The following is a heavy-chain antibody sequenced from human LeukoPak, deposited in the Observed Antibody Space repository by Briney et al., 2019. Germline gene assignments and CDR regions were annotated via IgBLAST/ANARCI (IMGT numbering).Heavy chain of an antibody. CDR1: GFTFNNYG. V-gene: IGHV3-30*18. CDR3: AKGPLRGTAAAIDY. Sequence: KSLRLSCAASGFTFNNYGMHWVRQAPGKGLEWVAVISYDGRNKHYPDSVKGRFTISRDISTDTLWLQMDSLRTEDTAVYYCAKGPLRGTAAAIDYWGQGTLVTVSS. D-gene: IGHD2-2*01. CDR2: ISYDGRNK. J-gene: IGHJ4*02.